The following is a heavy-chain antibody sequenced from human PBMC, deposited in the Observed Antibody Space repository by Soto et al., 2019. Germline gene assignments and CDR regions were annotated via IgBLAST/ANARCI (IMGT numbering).Heavy chain of an antibody. D-gene: IGHD3-16*01. Sequence: GESLKISCEASGYSFTFYWIAWVRQLPGKGLEWMGIIYPDDSDTRYSPSFQGQVTISADESITTAFLQWSSLKASDTGMYYCARHQGEQSAFDIWGQGTVVTV. CDR2: IYPDDSDT. V-gene: IGHV5-51*01. CDR1: GYSFTFYW. CDR3: ARHQGEQSAFDI. J-gene: IGHJ3*02.